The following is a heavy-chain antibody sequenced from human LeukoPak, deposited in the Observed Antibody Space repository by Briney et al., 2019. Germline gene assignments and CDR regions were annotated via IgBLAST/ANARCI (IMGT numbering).Heavy chain of an antibody. Sequence: NPSETLSLTCTVSGGSISSYYWSWIRQPPGEGLEWIGYIYYSGSTNYNPSLKSRVTISVDTSKNQFSLKLSSVTAADTAVYYCARSYGGSWFDPWGQGTLVTVSS. D-gene: IGHD4-23*01. CDR1: GGSISSYY. V-gene: IGHV4-59*01. J-gene: IGHJ5*02. CDR3: ARSYGGSWFDP. CDR2: IYYSGST.